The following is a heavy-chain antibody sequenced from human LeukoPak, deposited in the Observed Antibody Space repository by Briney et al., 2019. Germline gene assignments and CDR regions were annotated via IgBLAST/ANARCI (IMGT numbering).Heavy chain of an antibody. CDR2: IKQDGSVE. V-gene: IGHV3-7*01. D-gene: IGHD5-18*01. CDR1: GFTVSNAW. J-gene: IGHJ4*02. Sequence: GGSLRLSCAASGFTVSNAWMSWVRQAPRKGPEWVANIKQDGSVEHYLESVKGRFTISRDNAKNSLFLQMNSLIAEDTAVYYCARWAGVTDQWGQGTQVTVSS. CDR3: ARWAGVTDQ.